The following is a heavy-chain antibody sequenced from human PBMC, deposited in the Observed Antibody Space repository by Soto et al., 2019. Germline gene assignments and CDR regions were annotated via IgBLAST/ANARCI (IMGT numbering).Heavy chain of an antibody. CDR2: IRSKANSYAT. V-gene: IGHV3-73*02. Sequence: EVQLVESGGGLVQPGGSLKLSCAASGFTFSGSAMHWVRQASGKGLEWVGRIRSKANSYATAYAASVKGRFTISRDDSKNTAYLQMTSLKTEDTAVYYCTRQDGVPAATDYYYYYGMDVWGQGTTVTVSS. CDR3: TRQDGVPAATDYYYYYGMDV. CDR1: GFTFSGSA. J-gene: IGHJ6*02. D-gene: IGHD2-2*01.